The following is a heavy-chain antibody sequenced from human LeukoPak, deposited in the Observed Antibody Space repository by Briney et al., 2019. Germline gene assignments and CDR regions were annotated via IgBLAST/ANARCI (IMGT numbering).Heavy chain of an antibody. J-gene: IGHJ5*02. Sequence: ASVKVSCKASGYTFTSYGISWVRQAPGQGLEWMGWINPNSGGTNYAQKFQGWVTMTRDTSISTAYMELSRLRSDDTAVYYCARRVGFGELDWFDPWGQGTLVTVSS. CDR2: INPNSGGT. CDR1: GYTFTSYG. D-gene: IGHD3-10*01. V-gene: IGHV1-2*04. CDR3: ARRVGFGELDWFDP.